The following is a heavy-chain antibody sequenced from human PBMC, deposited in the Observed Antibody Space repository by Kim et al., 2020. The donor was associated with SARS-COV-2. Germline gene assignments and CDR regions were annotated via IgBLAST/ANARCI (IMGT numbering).Heavy chain of an antibody. J-gene: IGHJ6*02. Sequence: VKSRLTNSRDNSKNTQFLQMNSLRAEDTAVYYCAKDLSAGSSSSYYGMDVWGQGTTVTVSS. V-gene: IGHV3-23*01. D-gene: IGHD6-6*01. CDR3: AKDLSAGSSSSYYGMDV.